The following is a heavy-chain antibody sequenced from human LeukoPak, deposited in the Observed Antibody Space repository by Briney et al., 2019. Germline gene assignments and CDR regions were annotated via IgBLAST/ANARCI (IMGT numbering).Heavy chain of an antibody. CDR1: GFTFSSYE. D-gene: IGHD7-27*01. V-gene: IGHV3-48*03. CDR2: ISSSGSTI. J-gene: IGHJ5*02. Sequence: GGSLRLSCAASGFTFSSYEMHWVRQAPGKGLEWVSYISSSGSTIYYADSVKGRFTISRDNAKNSLYLQMSSLRAEDTAVYYCGRGGVKQWGNNWFDPWGQGTLVTVSS. CDR3: GRGGVKQWGNNWFDP.